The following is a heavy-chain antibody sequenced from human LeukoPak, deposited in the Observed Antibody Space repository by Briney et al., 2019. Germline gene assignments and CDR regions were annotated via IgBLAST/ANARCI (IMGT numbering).Heavy chain of an antibody. CDR2: INPSGGST. V-gene: IGHV1-46*01. D-gene: IGHD5-24*01. CDR1: GYTFTGYY. CDR3: AGTEAEMATTQYRH. J-gene: IGHJ4*02. Sequence: ASVKVSCKASGYTFTGYYMHWVRQAPGQGLEWMGIINPSGGSTSYAQKFQGRVTMTRDMSTSTVYMELSSLRSEDTAVYYCAGTEAEMATTQYRHWGQGTLVTVSS.